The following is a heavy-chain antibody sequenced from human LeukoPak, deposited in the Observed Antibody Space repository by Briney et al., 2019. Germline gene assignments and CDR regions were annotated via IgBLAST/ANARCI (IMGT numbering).Heavy chain of an antibody. CDR2: IYYSGST. D-gene: IGHD3-3*01. CDR3: ARLIHDFWSGYYDY. Sequence: SETLSLTCTVSGGSISSRSYYWGWIRQPPGRGLEWIGTIYYSGSTYYNPSLTSRVTISVDTSKNQFSLKLSSVTAADTAVYYCARLIHDFWSGYYDYWGQGTLVTVSS. V-gene: IGHV4-39*01. J-gene: IGHJ4*02. CDR1: GGSISSRSYY.